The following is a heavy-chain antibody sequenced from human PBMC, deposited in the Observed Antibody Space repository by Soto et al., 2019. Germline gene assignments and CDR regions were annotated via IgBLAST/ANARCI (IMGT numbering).Heavy chain of an antibody. Sequence: ASVKVSCKTSGYTFTNYDINWVRQATGQGLEWMAWMNSNTGDSGYIQKFQGRVTMTRSTSISTAYMELSSLRSDDTAVYYCARGKYFYDSSGYVDYWGQGTLVTVSS. J-gene: IGHJ4*02. CDR1: GYTFTNYD. CDR3: ARGKYFYDSSGYVDY. D-gene: IGHD3-22*01. CDR2: MNSNTGDS. V-gene: IGHV1-8*02.